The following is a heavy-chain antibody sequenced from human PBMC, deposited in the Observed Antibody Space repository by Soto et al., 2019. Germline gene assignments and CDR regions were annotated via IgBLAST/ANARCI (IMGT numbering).Heavy chain of an antibody. CDR3: VRSKGGYSYGTPFDY. J-gene: IGHJ4*02. D-gene: IGHD5-18*01. V-gene: IGHV3-9*01. CDR2: ISWNSGNI. CDR1: GFTFDDYA. Sequence: SLRLSCAASGFTFDDYAMYWVRQVLGTGLEWVSSISWNSGNIGYADSVKGRFTTSRDNAENSLYLQMNSLRPEDTALYYCVRSKGGYSYGTPFDYWGQGTLVTVSS.